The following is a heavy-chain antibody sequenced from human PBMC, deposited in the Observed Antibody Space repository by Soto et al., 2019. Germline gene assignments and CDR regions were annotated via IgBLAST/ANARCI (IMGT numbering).Heavy chain of an antibody. J-gene: IGHJ3*02. CDR2: TIPVFNTA. D-gene: IGHD3-10*01. V-gene: IGHV1-69*06. Sequence: QVQLEQSGAEVKKPGSSVKVSCKASGGTLSDHGVAWLRQAPGQGLEWMGGTIPVFNTAKYAQKVQGRVTVTADKFTNIVYMELSSLRAADPACYFCARGVYGSGNYYTGPSAFDIWGQGTMVIVSS. CDR1: GGTLSDHG. CDR3: ARGVYGSGNYYTGPSAFDI.